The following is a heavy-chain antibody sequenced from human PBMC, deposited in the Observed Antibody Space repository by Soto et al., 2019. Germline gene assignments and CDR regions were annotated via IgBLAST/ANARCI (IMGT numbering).Heavy chain of an antibody. CDR2: ISGSGGST. D-gene: IGHD3-22*01. CDR1: GFTFSSYA. J-gene: IGHJ3*02. V-gene: IGHV3-23*01. Sequence: PGGSLRLSCAASGFTFSSYAMSWVRQAPGKGLEWVSAISGSGGSTYYADSVKGRFTISRDNSKNTLYLQMNSLRAEDTAVYYCAKDRLNYYDSSGYYAPQSDAFDIWGKGTMVTVSS. CDR3: AKDRLNYYDSSGYYAPQSDAFDI.